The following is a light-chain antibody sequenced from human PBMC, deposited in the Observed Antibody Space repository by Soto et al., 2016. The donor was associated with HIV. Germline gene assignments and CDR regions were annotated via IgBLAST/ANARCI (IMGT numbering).Light chain of an antibody. Sequence: DIQMTQSPSSLYASVGDRVTITCRASQDINNHLAWFQQKPGKAPKSLIYGASTLQSGVSSKFSGSGSGTDFTLTISSLQPEDLATXFCQQYKNYPLTFGGRDQGWRSN. J-gene: IGKJ4*01. CDR1: QDINNH. V-gene: IGKV1-16*02. CDR3: QQYKNYPLT. CDR2: GAS.